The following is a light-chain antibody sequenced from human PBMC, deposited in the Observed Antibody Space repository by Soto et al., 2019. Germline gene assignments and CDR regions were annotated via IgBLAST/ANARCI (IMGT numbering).Light chain of an antibody. CDR2: AAS. J-gene: IGKJ5*01. CDR3: QKYNTVPYT. CDR1: SDY. V-gene: IGKV1-27*01. Sequence: SDYLAWCQQKPGKAPKLLIYAASTLQSGVPPRFSGSGSGTHFTLIISSLLPEDAATYYCQKYNTVPYTFGQGTRLEIK.